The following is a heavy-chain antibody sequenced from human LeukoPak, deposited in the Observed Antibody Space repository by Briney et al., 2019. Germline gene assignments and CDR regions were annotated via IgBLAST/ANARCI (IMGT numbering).Heavy chain of an antibody. CDR3: ARLIGGFTSYFDY. CDR2: IKQDESEK. Sequence: GGSLRLSCAASGFTFSRHWMSWVRQAPGKGLEWVANIKQDESEKYYVDSVKGRFTISRDNAKNSLYLQMNSLRAEDTAVYYCARLIGGFTSYFDYWGQGTLVTVSS. D-gene: IGHD3-10*01. V-gene: IGHV3-7*01. J-gene: IGHJ4*02. CDR1: GFTFSRHW.